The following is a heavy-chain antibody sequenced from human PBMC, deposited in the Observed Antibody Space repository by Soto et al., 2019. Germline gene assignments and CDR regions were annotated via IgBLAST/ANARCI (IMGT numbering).Heavy chain of an antibody. D-gene: IGHD3-3*01. J-gene: IGHJ6*02. CDR3: ATVLNSDFWSGLSFYYYYGMDV. V-gene: IGHV1-18*01. Sequence: ASVKVSCKASGYTFTSYGISWVRQAPGQGLEWMGWISAYNGNTNYAQKLQGRVTMTTDTSTSTAYMELRSLRSDDTAVYYCATVLNSDFWSGLSFYYYYGMDVWGQGTTVTVSS. CDR1: GYTFTSYG. CDR2: ISAYNGNT.